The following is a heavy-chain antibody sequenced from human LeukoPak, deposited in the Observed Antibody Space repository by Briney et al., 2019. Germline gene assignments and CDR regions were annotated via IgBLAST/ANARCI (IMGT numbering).Heavy chain of an antibody. CDR1: GGSISIYY. J-gene: IGHJ4*02. D-gene: IGHD3-10*01. CDR2: IYNSGST. Sequence: NPSETLSLTCTVSGGSISIYYWSWIRQPPGKGLEWIGYIYNSGSTNYNPSLKSRVTISADTSKNQFSLKLSSVTAADTAVYYCVRDRESNYWGQGTLVTVSS. V-gene: IGHV4-59*12. CDR3: VRDRESNY.